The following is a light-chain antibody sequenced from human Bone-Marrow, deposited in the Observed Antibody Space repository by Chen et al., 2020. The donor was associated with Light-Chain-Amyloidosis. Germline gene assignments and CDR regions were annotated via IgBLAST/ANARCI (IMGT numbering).Light chain of an antibody. CDR2: EVT. J-gene: IGLJ1*01. CDR3: SSYTITNTLV. CDR1: SSDVGGDNN. V-gene: IGLV2-14*01. Sequence: QSALTQPAPVSGSPGPSITIPCTGTSSDVGGDNNVSWYQQHPGKAPKLMIYEVTNRPSWVPDRFSGAKSDNTASLTISGLQTEDEADYFCSSYTITNTLVFGSGTRVTVL.